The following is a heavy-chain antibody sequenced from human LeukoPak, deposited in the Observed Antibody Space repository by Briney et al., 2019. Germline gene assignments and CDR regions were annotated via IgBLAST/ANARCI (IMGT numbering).Heavy chain of an antibody. CDR1: GYSISSGYY. D-gene: IGHD1-26*01. CDR2: IYHSGST. Sequence: SETLSLTCTVSGYSISSGYYWGWIRQPPGKGLEWIGSIYHSGSTYYNPSLKSRVTISVDTSKNQFSLKLSSVTAADTAVYYCARDFSLGATALDWFDPWGQGTLVTVSS. J-gene: IGHJ5*02. V-gene: IGHV4-38-2*02. CDR3: ARDFSLGATALDWFDP.